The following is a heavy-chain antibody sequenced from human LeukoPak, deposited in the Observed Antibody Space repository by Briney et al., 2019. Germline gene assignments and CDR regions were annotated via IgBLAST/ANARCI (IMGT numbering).Heavy chain of an antibody. V-gene: IGHV3-30*03. Sequence: PGGSLRLSCAASGFTFSNYGMHWVRQAPGKGLEWVAVISYDGSRKYYVDSVKGRFTISRDNAKNSLYLQMNSLRAEDTAVYYCARDSRPYSSSWYDDDAFDIWGQGTMVTVSS. CDR2: ISYDGSRK. D-gene: IGHD6-13*01. CDR3: ARDSRPYSSSWYDDDAFDI. J-gene: IGHJ3*02. CDR1: GFTFSNYG.